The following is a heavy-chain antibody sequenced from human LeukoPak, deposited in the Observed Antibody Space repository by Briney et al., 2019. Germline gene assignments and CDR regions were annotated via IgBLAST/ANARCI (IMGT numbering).Heavy chain of an antibody. CDR1: GYTFTGYY. V-gene: IGHV1-2*02. J-gene: IGHJ5*02. Sequence: ASVKVSCKASGYTFTGYYMHWVRQAPGQGLEWMGWINPNSGGTNYAQKFQGRVTMTRDTSISTAYMELSRLRSDDTAVYYCAREHQPPFGWFDPWGQGTLVTVSS. CDR2: INPNSGGT. D-gene: IGHD3-10*01. CDR3: AREHQPPFGWFDP.